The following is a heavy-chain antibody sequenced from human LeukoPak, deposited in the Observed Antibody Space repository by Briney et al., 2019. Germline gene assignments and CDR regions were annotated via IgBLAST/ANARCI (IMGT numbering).Heavy chain of an antibody. J-gene: IGHJ3*02. V-gene: IGHV3-7*01. CDR2: IKQDGSDK. Sequence: GGSLRLSCAASGFGFMNSWMSWVRQAPGKGLEWVANIKQDGSDKDYVDSVKGRFTISRDNTMNSLYLQMNSLRVEDTAVYYCTREGVGGFDTWGQGAMVTVSS. D-gene: IGHD3-16*01. CDR1: GFGFMNSW. CDR3: TREGVGGFDT.